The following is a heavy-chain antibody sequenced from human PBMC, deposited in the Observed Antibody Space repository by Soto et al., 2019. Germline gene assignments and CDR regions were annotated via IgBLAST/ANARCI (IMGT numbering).Heavy chain of an antibody. V-gene: IGHV3-23*01. CDR3: AKEHCSSGDCKYHDGLDG. CDR2: ISHTGGST. Sequence: EGQLLESGGGLEQPGGSLRLSCAASGFTFSNYAMTWVRQAPGKGLEWDSTISHTGGSTYYADSVKGRFTISRDNSKKALYFHINSLRGEDTAVDYCAKEHCSSGDCKYHDGLDGWGQGTRVTVSS. CDR1: GFTFSNYA. D-gene: IGHD2-2*01. J-gene: IGHJ6*01.